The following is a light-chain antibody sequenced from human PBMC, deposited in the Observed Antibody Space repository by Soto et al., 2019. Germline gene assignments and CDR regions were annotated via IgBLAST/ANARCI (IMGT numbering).Light chain of an antibody. J-gene: IGKJ4*01. CDR2: AAS. CDR3: QQYYNSVLT. Sequence: DIQMTQSPSSLSASLGDRVTITCRASQSISNFLNRFQHKPGKAPKVLISAASTLQSGVPSRFSGSVSGTDFTLTISSLQPEDSASYYCQQYYNSVLTFGGGTKVDIK. CDR1: QSISNF. V-gene: IGKV1-39*01.